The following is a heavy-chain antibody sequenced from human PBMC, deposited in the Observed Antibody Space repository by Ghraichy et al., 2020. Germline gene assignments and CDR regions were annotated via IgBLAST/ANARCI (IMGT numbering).Heavy chain of an antibody. D-gene: IGHD5-12*01. CDR3: ARRTPTPGYFDA. Sequence: SETLSLTCNVSGGSISGYYWSWIRQPPKKGLEWIGYVSYSGSTKYNPSLTSRVTISVDTSKTQFSLKLNSVTAADTAVSFCARRTPTPGYFDAWGQGTLVTVSS. J-gene: IGHJ5*02. CDR1: GGSISGYY. CDR2: VSYSGST. V-gene: IGHV4-59*08.